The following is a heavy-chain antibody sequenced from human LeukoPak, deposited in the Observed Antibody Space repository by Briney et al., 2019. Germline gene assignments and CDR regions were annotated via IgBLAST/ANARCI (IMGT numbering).Heavy chain of an antibody. CDR3: ARHGLYQDYGY. J-gene: IGHJ4*02. D-gene: IGHD3-16*01. Sequence: PSETLSLTCTVSGGYISSSSSFWAWIRQPPGKGLEWIGNVYYSGNTHYNPSLKSRVTISLDTSKSQFSLRLISVTAADTAVYYCARHGLYQDYGYWGQGILVTVSS. CDR1: GGYISSSSSF. CDR2: VYYSGNT. V-gene: IGHV4-39*01.